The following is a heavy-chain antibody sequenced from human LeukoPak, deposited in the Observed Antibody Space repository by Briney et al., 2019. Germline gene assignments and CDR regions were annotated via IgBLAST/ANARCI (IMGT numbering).Heavy chain of an antibody. J-gene: IGHJ4*02. CDR2: IYSCGST. CDR3: ARESRVNYYDSSGYLDY. Sequence: GGSLRLSCAASGFTVSSNYMSWVRQAPGKGLEWVSDIYSCGSTYYAESAKGRFTISRDNSKNTLYLQMNSLRAEDTAVYYCARESRVNYYDSSGYLDYWGEGSLVTVSS. D-gene: IGHD3-22*01. V-gene: IGHV3-53*01. CDR1: GFTVSSNY.